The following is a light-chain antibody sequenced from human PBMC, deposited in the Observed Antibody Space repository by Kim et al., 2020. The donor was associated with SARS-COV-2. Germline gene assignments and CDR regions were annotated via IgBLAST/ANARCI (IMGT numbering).Light chain of an antibody. J-gene: IGLJ1*01. V-gene: IGLV2-14*03. Sequence: SITISCSGTYSDIGSAYSFSCYLQHPGKAPRLIIYDVSDRPSGVSARFSGSKSGNTASLTISGLHSEDEADYYCASFTSSGSLDYVFGAGTKVTVL. CDR3: ASFTSSGSLDYV. CDR1: YSDIGSAYS. CDR2: DVS.